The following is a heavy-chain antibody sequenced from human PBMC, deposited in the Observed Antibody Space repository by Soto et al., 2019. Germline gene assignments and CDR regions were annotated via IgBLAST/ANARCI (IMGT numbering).Heavy chain of an antibody. CDR1: GGSISSYY. CDR2: IYYSGST. D-gene: IGHD3-10*01. CDR3: ARDGGYYGAGSYLGLDP. Sequence: SEPLSLICTVSGGSISSYYWSWIRQPPGKGLEWVGYIYYSGSTNYNPSLKSRVTISVDTSKNHFSLKLSSVTAADTAVYYCARDGGYYGAGSYLGLDPWGQGTLVTVSS. V-gene: IGHV4-59*01. J-gene: IGHJ5*02.